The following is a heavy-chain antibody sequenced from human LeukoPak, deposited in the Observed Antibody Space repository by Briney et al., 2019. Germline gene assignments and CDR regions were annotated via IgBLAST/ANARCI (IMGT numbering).Heavy chain of an antibody. V-gene: IGHV3-21*01. D-gene: IGHD3-22*01. CDR2: ISSSSSYI. Sequence: GGSLRLSCAASGFTFSSYSMNWVRQAPGKGLEWVSSISSSSSYIYYADSVKGRFTISRNNAKNSLYLQMNSLRAEDTAVYYCARVDYYDRKNPFDYWGQGTLVTVSS. CDR1: GFTFSSYS. J-gene: IGHJ4*02. CDR3: ARVDYYDRKNPFDY.